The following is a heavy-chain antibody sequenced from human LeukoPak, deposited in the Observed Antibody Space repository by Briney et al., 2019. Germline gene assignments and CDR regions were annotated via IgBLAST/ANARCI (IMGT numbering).Heavy chain of an antibody. V-gene: IGHV4-59*12. D-gene: IGHD3-22*01. J-gene: IGHJ4*02. CDR2: ISHRGRT. CDR1: RGSISSYF. CDR3: ARVNQEDYYDSSGYYSPFDF. Sequence: SETLSLTCTVSRGSISSYFWSWIRQPPGKGLEWIGYISHRGRTYSNPSLESRLTMSVDRSQNQFFLKLSSVTAADTAVYYCARVNQEDYYDSSGYYSPFDFWGQGTLVTVSS.